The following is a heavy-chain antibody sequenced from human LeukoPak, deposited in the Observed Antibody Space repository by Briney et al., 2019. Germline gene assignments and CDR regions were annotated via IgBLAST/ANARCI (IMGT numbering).Heavy chain of an antibody. J-gene: IGHJ4*02. CDR3: ARDLDITMIVVVPFDY. D-gene: IGHD3-22*01. V-gene: IGHV1-18*01. Sequence: GASVKVSCKASGYTFTSYGISWVRQAPRQGLEWMGWISAYNGNTNYAQKLQGRVTMTTDTSTSTAYMELRSLRSDDTAVYYCARDLDITMIVVVPFDYWGQGTLVTVSS. CDR1: GYTFTSYG. CDR2: ISAYNGNT.